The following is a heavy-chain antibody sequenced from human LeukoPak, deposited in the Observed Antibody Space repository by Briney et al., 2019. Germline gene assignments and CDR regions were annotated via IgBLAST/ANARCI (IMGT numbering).Heavy chain of an antibody. CDR1: GFTFSFFA. CDR3: VKDRGGNGDF. J-gene: IGHJ4*02. Sequence: GGSLRLSCSASGFTFSFFAMHWVRQAPGKGLEYVSAITSNGGITYYADSVKGRFIISRDNSKNTLNLQMSSLRAEDTAVYYCVKDRGGNGDFSGQGTLVTVSS. D-gene: IGHD3-10*01. V-gene: IGHV3-64D*06. CDR2: ITSNGGIT.